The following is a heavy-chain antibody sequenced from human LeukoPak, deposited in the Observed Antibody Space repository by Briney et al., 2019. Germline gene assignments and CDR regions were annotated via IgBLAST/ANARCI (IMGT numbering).Heavy chain of an antibody. Sequence: GGSLRLSCAASGFTFSSYWMHWVRQVPGKGLVWVSRINSDGSTISYADSVKGRFTISRDNAENTLYLQMNSLRAEDTAVYYCARVGSGYWYFNLWGRGTLVTVSS. J-gene: IGHJ2*01. V-gene: IGHV3-74*01. D-gene: IGHD6-19*01. CDR1: GFTFSSYW. CDR3: ARVGSGYWYFNL. CDR2: INSDGSTI.